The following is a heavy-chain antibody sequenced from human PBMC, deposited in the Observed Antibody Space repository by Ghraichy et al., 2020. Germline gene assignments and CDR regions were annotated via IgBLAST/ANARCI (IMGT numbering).Heavy chain of an antibody. J-gene: IGHJ1*01. V-gene: IGHV4-34*01. CDR2: INHSGST. D-gene: IGHD3-22*01. Sequence: SETLSLTCAVYGGSFSGYYWSWIRQPPGKGLEWIGEINHSGSTNYNPSLKSRVTISVDTSKNQFSLKLSSVTAADTAVYYCARLSNTMIVYEHWGQGTLVTVSS. CDR3: ARLSNTMIVYEH. CDR1: GGSFSGYY.